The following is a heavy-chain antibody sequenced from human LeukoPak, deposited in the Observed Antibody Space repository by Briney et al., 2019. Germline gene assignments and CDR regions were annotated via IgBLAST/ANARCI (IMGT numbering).Heavy chain of an antibody. CDR2: IYYSGST. Sequence: SETLSLTCTVSGGSISSYYWSWIRQPPGKGLEWIGYIYYSGSTNYDPSLKSRVTILVDTSKNQFSLKLSSVTAADTAVYYCARDQGGPSGFDYWGQGTLVTVSS. J-gene: IGHJ4*02. CDR3: ARDQGGPSGFDY. D-gene: IGHD6-19*01. V-gene: IGHV4-59*01. CDR1: GGSISSYY.